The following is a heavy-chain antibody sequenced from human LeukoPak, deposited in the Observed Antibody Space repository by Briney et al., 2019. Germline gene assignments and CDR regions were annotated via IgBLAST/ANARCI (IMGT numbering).Heavy chain of an antibody. J-gene: IGHJ6*03. CDR2: IRYDGSNK. CDR1: GFTFSSYG. CDR3: ARHGNSGYDFYYYYLDV. D-gene: IGHD5-12*01. V-gene: IGHV3-30*02. Sequence: GGSLRLSCAASGFTFSSYGMHWVRQAPGKGLEWVAFIRYDGSNKYYADSVKGRFTISRDNSKNTLYLQMNSLRAEDTAVYYCARHGNSGYDFYYYYLDVWGKGTTVTVSS.